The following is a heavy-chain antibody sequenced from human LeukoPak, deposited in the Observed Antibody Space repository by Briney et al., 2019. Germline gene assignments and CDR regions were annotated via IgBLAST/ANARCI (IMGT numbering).Heavy chain of an antibody. J-gene: IGHJ6*03. Sequence: GESLKISCKGSGYSFTGYWIGWVRQMPGKGLEWMGIIYPGDSDTRYSPSFQGQVTISADKSISTAYLQWSSLKASDTAMYYCARHEDDFWSGSYYMDVWGKGTTVTVSS. CDR1: GYSFTGYW. CDR2: IYPGDSDT. CDR3: ARHEDDFWSGSYYMDV. D-gene: IGHD3-3*01. V-gene: IGHV5-51*01.